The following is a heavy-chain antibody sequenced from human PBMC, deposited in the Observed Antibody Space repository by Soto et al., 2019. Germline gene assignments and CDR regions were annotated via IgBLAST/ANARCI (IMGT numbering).Heavy chain of an antibody. CDR3: AAEVGFGPLFDY. CDR2: IYYSGST. CDR1: GGSISSGGYY. Sequence: QVQLQESGPGLVKPSQTLSLTCTVSGGSISSGGYYWSWIRQLPGKGLAYIGYIYYSGSTYYNPSLKSRVTISVDTSKNQFSLRLSSVTAADTAVYYCAAEVGFGPLFDYWGQGTLVTVSS. D-gene: IGHD3-3*01. V-gene: IGHV4-31*03. J-gene: IGHJ4*02.